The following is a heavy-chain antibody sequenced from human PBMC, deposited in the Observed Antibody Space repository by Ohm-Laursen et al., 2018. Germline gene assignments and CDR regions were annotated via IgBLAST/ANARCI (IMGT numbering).Heavy chain of an antibody. CDR1: GFTFSSNA. D-gene: IGHD3-22*01. Sequence: SLRLSCTASGFTFSSNAMNWVRQAPGEGLEWVSSISSGSRYIHYADSVQGRFTLSRDNAKNSLYLQMNSLRAEDTAVYYCARSRGGRITLIVVVSHLDYWGQGTLVTVSS. V-gene: IGHV3-21*01. CDR3: ARSRGGRITLIVVVSHLDY. J-gene: IGHJ4*02. CDR2: ISSGSRYI.